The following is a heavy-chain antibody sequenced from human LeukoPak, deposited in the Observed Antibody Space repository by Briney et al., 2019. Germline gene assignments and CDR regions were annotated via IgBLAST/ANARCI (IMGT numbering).Heavy chain of an antibody. CDR1: GFTFSSYG. J-gene: IGHJ4*02. Sequence: PGGSLRLSCAASGFTFSSYGMHWVRQAPGKGLEWVAVISYDGSNKYYADSVKGRFTISRDNSKNTLYLQMNSLRAEDTAVYYCAKDSAVTTSFDYWGQGTLVTVSS. CDR3: AKDSAVTTSFDY. D-gene: IGHD4-17*01. V-gene: IGHV3-30*18. CDR2: ISYDGSNK.